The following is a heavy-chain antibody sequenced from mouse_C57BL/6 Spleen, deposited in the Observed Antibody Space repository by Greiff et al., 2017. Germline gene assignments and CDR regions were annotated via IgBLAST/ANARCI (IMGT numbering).Heavy chain of an antibody. J-gene: IGHJ3*01. V-gene: IGHV1-52*01. D-gene: IGHD2-4*01. CDR2: IDPSDSET. CDR3: ARWGYEYDEAWFAY. Sequence: QVQLQQPGAELVRPGSSVKLSCKASGYTFTSYWMHWVKQRPIQGLEWIGNIDPSDSETHYNQKFKDKATLTVDKSSSTAYMQLSSLTSEDSAVYSGARWGYEYDEAWFAYWGQGTLLTVSA. CDR1: GYTFTSYW.